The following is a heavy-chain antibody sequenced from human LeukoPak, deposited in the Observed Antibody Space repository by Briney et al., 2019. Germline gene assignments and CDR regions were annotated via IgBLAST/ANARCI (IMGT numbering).Heavy chain of an antibody. V-gene: IGHV3-48*03. CDR3: AELGITMIGGV. CDR1: GFSLSTYW. D-gene: IGHD3-10*02. CDR2: ISSSGSTI. Sequence: PGGSLRLSCAASGFSLSTYWMSWVRQAPGKGLEWVSYISSSGSTIYYADSVKGRFTISRDSAKNSLYLQMNSLRAEDTAVYYCAELGITMIGGVWGKGTTVTISS. J-gene: IGHJ6*04.